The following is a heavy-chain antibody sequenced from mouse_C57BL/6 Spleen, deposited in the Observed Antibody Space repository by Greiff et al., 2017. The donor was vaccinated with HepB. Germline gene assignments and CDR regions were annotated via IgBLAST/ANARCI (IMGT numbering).Heavy chain of an antibody. CDR2: IYPGSGNT. V-gene: IGHV1-76*01. D-gene: IGHD4-1*01. Sequence: QVQLQQSGAELVRPGASVKLSCKASGYTFTDYYINWVKQRPGQGLEWIARIYPGSGNTYYNEKFKGKATLTAEKSSSTAYMQRSSLTSEDSAVYFCARSGTGAMDYWGQGTSVTVSS. J-gene: IGHJ4*01. CDR1: GYTFTDYY. CDR3: ARSGTGAMDY.